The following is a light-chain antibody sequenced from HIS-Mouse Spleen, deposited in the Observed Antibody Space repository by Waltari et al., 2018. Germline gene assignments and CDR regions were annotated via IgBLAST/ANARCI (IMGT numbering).Light chain of an antibody. CDR1: SSDVGCYNY. J-gene: IGLJ1*01. CDR3: SSYAGSNNPYV. Sequence: QSALTQPPSASGAPGQSVTISCTGTSSDVGCYNYVSWYQQHPGKAPKLMIYEVRTRPSGVPDRFSGSKSGNTASLTVSGLQAEDEADYYCSSYAGSNNPYVFGTGTKVTVL. V-gene: IGLV2-8*01. CDR2: EVR.